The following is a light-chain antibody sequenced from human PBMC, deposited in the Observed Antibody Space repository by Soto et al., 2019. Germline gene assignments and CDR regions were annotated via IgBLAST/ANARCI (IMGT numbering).Light chain of an antibody. V-gene: IGKV3-15*01. CDR1: QSVSKY. CDR3: QQYNNWPWT. CDR2: GAS. J-gene: IGKJ1*01. Sequence: EIGLTKSKGTLSLSPGERATLSCRASQSVSKYLAWYQQKPGQAPRLLIHGASTRATGFPARFSGSGSGTDFTLTISSLQSEDFAVYYCQQYNNWPWTFGQGTKVDI.